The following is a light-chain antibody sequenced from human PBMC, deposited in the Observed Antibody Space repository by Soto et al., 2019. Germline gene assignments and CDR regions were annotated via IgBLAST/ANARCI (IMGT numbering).Light chain of an antibody. CDR1: QSVSSNY. CDR2: DAS. J-gene: IGKJ4*01. CDR3: QQYNNWPPLT. Sequence: EIVLTQSPGTLSLSPGERATLSCRASQSVSSNYLAWYQLKPGQAPRLLIYDASNRATGIPARFSGSGSGTNFTLTISSLEPEDFAVYYCQQYNNWPPLTFGGGTKVDIK. V-gene: IGKV3-11*01.